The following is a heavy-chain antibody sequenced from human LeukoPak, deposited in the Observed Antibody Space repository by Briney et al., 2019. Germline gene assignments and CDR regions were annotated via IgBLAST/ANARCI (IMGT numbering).Heavy chain of an antibody. CDR3: ASFYQAYYFDY. J-gene: IGHJ4*02. CDR2: IYYSGST. Sequence: SETLSLTCTVSGGSISSGDYYWSWIRQPPGKGLECIGYIYYSGSTYYNPSLKNQLTISVDTSKNQFSLKLTSVTAADTAVYYCASFYQAYYFDYWGQGTLVTVSS. CDR1: GGSISSGDYY. D-gene: IGHD2-21*01. V-gene: IGHV4-30-4*01.